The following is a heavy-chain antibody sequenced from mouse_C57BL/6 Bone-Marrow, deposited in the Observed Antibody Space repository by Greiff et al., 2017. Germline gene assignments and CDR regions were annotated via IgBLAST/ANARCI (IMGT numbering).Heavy chain of an antibody. J-gene: IGHJ3*01. CDR1: GYTFTSYW. Sequence: QVQLQQPGAELVKPGASVKLSCKASGYTFTSYWMQWVKQRPGQGLEWIGEIDPSDSYTNYNQKFKGKATLTVDTSSSTAYMQLSSLTAEDSAVYYCAREGYDGLVAYWGQGTLVTVSA. V-gene: IGHV1-50*01. D-gene: IGHD2-3*01. CDR3: AREGYDGLVAY. CDR2: IDPSDSYT.